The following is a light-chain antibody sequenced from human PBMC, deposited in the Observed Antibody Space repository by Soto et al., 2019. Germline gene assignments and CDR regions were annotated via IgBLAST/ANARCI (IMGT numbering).Light chain of an antibody. CDR1: QSVSSSS. CDR2: RTS. Sequence: EIVLTQSPGTLSLSPGERATLSCRASQSVSSSSLAWYQQKPGQAPRLLIYRTSNRATGIPDRFSGSGSGTDFTLTICRLEPEDFAVYWCQQYDSSPRTFGQGTKVEIK. V-gene: IGKV3-20*01. J-gene: IGKJ1*01. CDR3: QQYDSSPRT.